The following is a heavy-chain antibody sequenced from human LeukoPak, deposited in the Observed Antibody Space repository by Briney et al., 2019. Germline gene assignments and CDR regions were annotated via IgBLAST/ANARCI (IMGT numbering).Heavy chain of an antibody. CDR2: IYYSGST. V-gene: IGHV4-31*03. D-gene: IGHD1-7*01. Sequence: SETLSLTCTVSGGSISSGGYYWSWIRQHPGKGLEWIGYIYYSGSTYYNPSLKSRVTISVDTSKNQFSLKLSSVTAADTAVYYCARWGTGTTDYFDYWGQGTLVTVSS. CDR1: GGSISSGGYY. CDR3: ARWGTGTTDYFDY. J-gene: IGHJ4*02.